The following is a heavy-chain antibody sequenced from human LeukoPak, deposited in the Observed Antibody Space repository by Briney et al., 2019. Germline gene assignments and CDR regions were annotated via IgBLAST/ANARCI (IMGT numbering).Heavy chain of an antibody. D-gene: IGHD3-16*01. CDR3: VRYSRPGGPMGLYHNFDK. CDR2: ISYDGSNK. CDR1: GFTFSSYG. Sequence: GGSLRLSCAASGFTFSSYGMHWVRQAPGKGPEWVAVISYDGSNKYYADSVKGRFTISRDNTQSSLFLQMNSLRGDDTAVYYCVRYSRPGGPMGLYHNFDKWGQGTLVTVSS. J-gene: IGHJ4*02. V-gene: IGHV3-30*03.